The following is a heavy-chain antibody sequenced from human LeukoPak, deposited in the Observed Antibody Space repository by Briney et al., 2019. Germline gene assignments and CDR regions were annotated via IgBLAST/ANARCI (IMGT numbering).Heavy chain of an antibody. CDR2: ISYDGSNK. CDR1: GFTFSSYE. CDR3: AKDLGIVPAAMALDY. D-gene: IGHD2-2*01. J-gene: IGHJ4*02. Sequence: PGGSLRLSCAASGFTFSSYEMNWVRQAPGKGLEWVAVISYDGSNKYYADSVKGRFTISRDNSKNTLYLQMNSLRAEDTAVYYCAKDLGIVPAAMALDYWGQGTLVTVSS. V-gene: IGHV3-30*18.